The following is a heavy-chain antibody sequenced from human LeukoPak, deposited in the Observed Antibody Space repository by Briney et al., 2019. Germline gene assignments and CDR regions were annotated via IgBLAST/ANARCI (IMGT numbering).Heavy chain of an antibody. CDR2: IKQDGSEK. CDR3: ARGGYSGYGYVSAPDYFDY. Sequence: GGSLRLSCAASGFTFSSYWMSWVRQAPGKGLEWVANIKQDGSEKYYVDSVKGRFTISRDNAKNSLYLQMNSLRAEDTAVYYCARGGYSGYGYVSAPDYFDYWGQGTLVTVSS. D-gene: IGHD5-12*01. V-gene: IGHV3-7*03. J-gene: IGHJ4*02. CDR1: GFTFSSYW.